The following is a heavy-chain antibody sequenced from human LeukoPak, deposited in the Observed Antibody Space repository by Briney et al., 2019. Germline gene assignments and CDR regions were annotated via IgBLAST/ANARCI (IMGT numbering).Heavy chain of an antibody. CDR1: GFTFSNFA. D-gene: IGHD6-13*01. CDR3: ARIGAGSSRDY. Sequence: GGSLRLSCAASGFTFSNFAMTWVRQAPGRGLEWVSSIVGSSSTYYADSLKGRFTISRDNAKNSLYLQMNSLRAEDTAVYYCARIGAGSSRDYWGQGTLVTVSS. J-gene: IGHJ4*02. V-gene: IGHV3-21*01. CDR2: IVGSSST.